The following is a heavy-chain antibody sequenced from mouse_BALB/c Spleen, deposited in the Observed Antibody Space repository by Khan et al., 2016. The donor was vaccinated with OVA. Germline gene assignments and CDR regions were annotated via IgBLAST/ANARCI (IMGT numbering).Heavy chain of an antibody. CDR1: GYTFTDYA. Sequence: QVQLQQSGAELVRPGVSVKISCKGSGYTFTDYAMHWVKQSHAKSLEWIGVISTYYGDATYNQKFKGKATMTVDKSSSTAYMELARLTSEDSAIXDCARGNGNSRFAYWGQGTLVTVSA. CDR3: ARGNGNSRFAY. D-gene: IGHD2-1*01. V-gene: IGHV1S137*01. J-gene: IGHJ3*01. CDR2: ISTYYGDA.